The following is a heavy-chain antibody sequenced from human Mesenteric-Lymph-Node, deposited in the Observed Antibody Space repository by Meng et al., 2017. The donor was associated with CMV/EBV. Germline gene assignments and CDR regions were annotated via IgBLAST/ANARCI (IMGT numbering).Heavy chain of an antibody. V-gene: IGHV3-7*01. D-gene: IGHD3-3*01. CDR3: AREAQYNDFWSGYLYSFDY. CDR1: GFTFSSYW. Sequence: GGSLRPSCPASGFTFSSYWMTWVRQAPGKGLGWVANIKYDGSENHYVDSVKGRFTISRDNAENSVYLQMNSLRAEDTAVYYCAREAQYNDFWSGYLYSFDYWGQGTLVTVSS. CDR2: IKYDGSEN. J-gene: IGHJ4*02.